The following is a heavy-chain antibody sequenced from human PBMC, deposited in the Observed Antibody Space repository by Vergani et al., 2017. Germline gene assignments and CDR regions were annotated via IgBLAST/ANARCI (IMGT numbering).Heavy chain of an antibody. CDR3: ARGWGQLVHFDY. V-gene: IGHV3-21*01. Sequence: EVQLVESGGGLVQPGGSLRLSCAASGFTFSSYSMNWVRQAPGKGLEWVSSISSSSSYIYYADSVKGRFTISRDNAKNSLYLQMNSLRAEDTAVYYCARGWGQLVHFDYWGQGTLVTVSS. CDR2: ISSSSSYI. CDR1: GFTFSSYS. D-gene: IGHD6-6*01. J-gene: IGHJ4*02.